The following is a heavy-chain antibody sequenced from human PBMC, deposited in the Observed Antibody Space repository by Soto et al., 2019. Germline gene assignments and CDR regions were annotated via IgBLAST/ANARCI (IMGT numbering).Heavy chain of an antibody. J-gene: IGHJ3*02. V-gene: IGHV3-23*01. CDR3: AKAIVVIAATGVAFDI. D-gene: IGHD2-15*01. CDR2: ISGSGGST. CDR1: GFTFSSYA. Sequence: GGSLRLSCAASGFTFSSYAMSWVRQAPGKGLEWVSAISGSGGSTYYADSVKGRFTISRDNSKNTLYLQMNSLRAEDTAVYYCAKAIVVIAATGVAFDIWGQGTMVTVSS.